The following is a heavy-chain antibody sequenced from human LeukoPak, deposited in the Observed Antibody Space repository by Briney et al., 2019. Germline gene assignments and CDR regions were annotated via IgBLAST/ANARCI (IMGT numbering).Heavy chain of an antibody. D-gene: IGHD6-13*01. V-gene: IGHV1-8*03. J-gene: IGHJ4*02. CDR1: GYTFTSYD. CDR2: MNPNSGNT. Sequence: ASVKVSCKASGYTFTSYDINWVRQATGQGLEWMGWMNPNSGNTGYAQKFQGRVTITRNTSISTAYMELSSLRSEDTAVYYCARARTGYSSSWVDYWGQGTLVTVSS. CDR3: ARARTGYSSSWVDY.